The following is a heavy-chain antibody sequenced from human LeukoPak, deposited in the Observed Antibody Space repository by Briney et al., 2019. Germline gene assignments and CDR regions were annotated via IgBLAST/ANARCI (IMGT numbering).Heavy chain of an antibody. J-gene: IGHJ3*02. D-gene: IGHD3-3*01. CDR1: GGSFSDHY. CDR3: AREMRFLEWLGRHDAFDI. Sequence: LSLPCAVYGGSFSDHYWSWMRQPPGKGREYIGEINHSGITKYNPALMSRVTISVDTSKSQWSLRLSSVTAADAAVYYWAREMRFLEWLGRHDAFDIWGQGTMVTVSS. CDR2: INHSGIT. V-gene: IGHV4-34*01.